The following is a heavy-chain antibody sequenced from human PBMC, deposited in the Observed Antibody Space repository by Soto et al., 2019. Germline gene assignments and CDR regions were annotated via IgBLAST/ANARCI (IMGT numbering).Heavy chain of an antibody. CDR3: ARDLRPGYCSGGSCYALYYYGMDV. CDR2: ISSSSSYT. V-gene: IGHV3-11*06. J-gene: IGHJ6*02. CDR1: VFTFSDYY. D-gene: IGHD2-15*01. Sequence: GWSLRLSCASSVFTFSDYYMSWIRQAPGKGLEWVSYISSSSSYTNYADYVKGRFTISRDNAKNSLYLQMNSLRAEDTAVYYCARDLRPGYCSGGSCYALYYYGMDVWGQGTTVTVSS.